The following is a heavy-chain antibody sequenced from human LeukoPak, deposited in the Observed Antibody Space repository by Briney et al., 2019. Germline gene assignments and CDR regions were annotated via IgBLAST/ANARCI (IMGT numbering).Heavy chain of an antibody. V-gene: IGHV3-9*01. CDR2: ISWNSGSI. D-gene: IGHD3-22*01. Sequence: GGSLRLSCAASGFTFDDYAMHWVRQAPGKGLEWVSGISWNSGSIGYADSVKGQFTISRDNAKNSLYLQMNSLRAEDTALYYCAKDITRYYDSSENWFDPWGQGTLVTVSS. CDR1: GFTFDDYA. J-gene: IGHJ5*02. CDR3: AKDITRYYDSSENWFDP.